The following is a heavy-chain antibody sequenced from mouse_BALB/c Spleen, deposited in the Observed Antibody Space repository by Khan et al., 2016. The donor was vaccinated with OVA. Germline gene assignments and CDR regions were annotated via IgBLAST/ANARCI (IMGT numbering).Heavy chain of an antibody. D-gene: IGHD1-2*01. J-gene: IGHJ4*01. V-gene: IGHV3-2*02. Sequence: EVQLVESGPGLVKPSQSLSLTCTVSGYSFTSYYAWYLIRQFPGNKLELMGIISSSGSTYYNAAFKSRIPITGEPSNNQFFLPLNPVTTEDTDAYDCARDASHYDYAMDYWGQGTSVTVSS. CDR1: GYSFTSYYA. CDR2: ISSSGST. CDR3: ARDASHYDYAMDY.